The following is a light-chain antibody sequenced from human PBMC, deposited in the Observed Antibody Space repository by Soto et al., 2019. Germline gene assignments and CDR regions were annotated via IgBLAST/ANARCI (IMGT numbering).Light chain of an antibody. V-gene: IGKV1-39*01. CDR2: GAS. Sequence: DIQMTQSPSSLSASVGDRVTITCRASQSISRNLNWYQQKPGPAPKLLMFGASTWPSGVPARFSGSGSGTDFTPTITSLQPEDFATYYCQQSYKTPRTFGQGTKVDIK. CDR3: QQSYKTPRT. J-gene: IGKJ1*01. CDR1: QSISRN.